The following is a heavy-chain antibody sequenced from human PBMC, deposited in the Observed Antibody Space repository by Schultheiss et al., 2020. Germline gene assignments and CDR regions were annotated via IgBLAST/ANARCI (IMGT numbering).Heavy chain of an antibody. V-gene: IGHV3-9*01. CDR1: GFTFDDYA. D-gene: IGHD3-22*01. CDR3: AVTSPQYDSRAYYC. Sequence: SLKISCAASGFTFDDYAMHWVRQAPGKGLEWVSGINSDGSSTSYADSVKGRFTISRDNAKNSLYLQMNSLRAEDTAVYYCAVTSPQYDSRAYYCWGQGTLVTVSS. J-gene: IGHJ4*02. CDR2: INSDGSST.